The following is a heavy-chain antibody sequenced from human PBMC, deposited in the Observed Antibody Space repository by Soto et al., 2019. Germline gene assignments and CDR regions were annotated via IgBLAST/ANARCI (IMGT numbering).Heavy chain of an antibody. D-gene: IGHD1-1*01. Sequence: ASVKVSCKASGYTFTSYYMHRVRQAPGQGLEWMGIINPSGGSTSYAQKFQGRVTMTRDTSTSTAYMELSSLRSEDTAVYYCALPNLERPRNVFDFWGKGKMVTVPS. CDR1: GYTFTSYY. CDR2: INPSGGST. CDR3: ALPNLERPRNVFDF. J-gene: IGHJ3*01. V-gene: IGHV1-46*03.